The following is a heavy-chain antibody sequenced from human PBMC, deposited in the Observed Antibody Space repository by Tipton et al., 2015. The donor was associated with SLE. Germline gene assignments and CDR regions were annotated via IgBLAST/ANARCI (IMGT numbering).Heavy chain of an antibody. D-gene: IGHD3-22*01. CDR2: VSYTGST. CDR1: GGSIISSSHY. Sequence: TLSLTCTVSGGSIISSSHYWGWIRQPPGKGLEWIGYVSYTGSTNYNPSLKSRVTISEDTSKNQFSLKLSSVTAADTAVYYCTRHAQQSDDSAYYEDYWGQGILVTVS. V-gene: IGHV4-61*05. CDR3: TRHAQQSDDSAYYEDY. J-gene: IGHJ4*02.